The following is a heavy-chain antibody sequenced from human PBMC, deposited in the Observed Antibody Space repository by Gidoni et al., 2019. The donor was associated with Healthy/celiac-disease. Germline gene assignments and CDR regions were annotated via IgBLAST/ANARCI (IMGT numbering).Heavy chain of an antibody. Sequence: QVQLVQSGAEVKKPGSSVKVSCQASGGTFSSYTISWVRQAPGQGLEWMGRIIPILGIANYAQKFPGRVTITADKSTSTAYMELSSLSSEDTAVYYCAREGYYGSGGPGGMDVWGQGTTVTVSS. V-gene: IGHV1-69*08. CDR2: IIPILGIA. J-gene: IGHJ6*02. CDR1: GGTFSSYT. D-gene: IGHD3-10*01. CDR3: AREGYYGSGGPGGMDV.